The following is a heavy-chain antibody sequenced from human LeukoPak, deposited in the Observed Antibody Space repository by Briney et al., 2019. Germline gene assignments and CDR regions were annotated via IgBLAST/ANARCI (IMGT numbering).Heavy chain of an antibody. V-gene: IGHV1-69*04. Sequence: SVKVSCKASGDTFSSYTISWVRQAPGQGLEWMGRIIPILGIANYAQKFQGRVTITADKSTSTAYMELSSLRSEDTAVYYCAREGVRGVSYYYGMDVWGQGTTVTVSS. CDR1: GDTFSSYT. CDR3: AREGVRGVSYYYGMDV. J-gene: IGHJ6*02. D-gene: IGHD3-10*01. CDR2: IIPILGIA.